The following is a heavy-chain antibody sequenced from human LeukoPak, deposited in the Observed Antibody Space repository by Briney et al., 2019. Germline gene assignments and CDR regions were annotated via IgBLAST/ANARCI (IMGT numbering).Heavy chain of an antibody. CDR3: TRVGGDYVSYYYYMDV. Sequence: SGTLSLTCTVSSDSISRSKWWSWVRQPPGKGLEWIGKIYHSGSTYYNPSLKSRVTISVDTSKNQFSLKLSSVTAADTAVYYCTRVGGDYVSYYYYMDVWGKGTTVTVSS. CDR1: SDSISRSKW. J-gene: IGHJ6*03. CDR2: IYHSGST. D-gene: IGHD4-17*01. V-gene: IGHV4-4*02.